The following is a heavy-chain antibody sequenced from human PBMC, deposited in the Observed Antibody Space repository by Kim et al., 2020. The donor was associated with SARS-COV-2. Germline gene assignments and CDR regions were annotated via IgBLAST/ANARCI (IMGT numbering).Heavy chain of an antibody. CDR3: ARGSTMVRGVPLGYYYGMDV. D-gene: IGHD3-10*01. CDR1: GGSFSGYY. Sequence: SETLSLTCAVYGGSFSGYYWSWIRQPPGKGLEWIGEINHSGSTNYNPSLKSRVTISVDTSKNQFSLKLSSVTAADTAVYYCARGSTMVRGVPLGYYYGMDVWGQGTTVTVSS. V-gene: IGHV4-34*01. CDR2: INHSGST. J-gene: IGHJ6*02.